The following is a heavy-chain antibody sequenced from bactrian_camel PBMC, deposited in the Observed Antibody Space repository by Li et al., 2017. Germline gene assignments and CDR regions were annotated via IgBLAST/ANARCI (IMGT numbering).Heavy chain of an antibody. CDR2: IDNNGSP. J-gene: IGHJ4*01. CDR1: GYTDSTYS. Sequence: GGLVQAGGSLRLSCEISGYTDSTYSMAWFRQAPGKEREGVAAIDNNGSPLYRYTLKDRITISKDNAKNTLYLQMNDLKPEDTAMYYCAIDQRSHIGLANWYKYWGQGTQVTVS. V-gene: IGHV3S57*01. D-gene: IGHD1*01. CDR3: AIDQRSHIGLANWYKY.